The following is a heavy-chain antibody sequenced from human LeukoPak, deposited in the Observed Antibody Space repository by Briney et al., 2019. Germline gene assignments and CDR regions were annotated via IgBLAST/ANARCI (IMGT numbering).Heavy chain of an antibody. V-gene: IGHV3-15*01. J-gene: IGHJ4*02. CDR2: IKSKTDGGTT. CDR1: GFTSSNAW. D-gene: IGHD4-17*01. Sequence: GGSLRLSCAASGFTSSNAWMSWVRQGPGKGLDWVGRIKSKTDGGTTDYAAPVKGRFTISRDDSKNTLYLQMNSLKTEDTAVYYCTTELVTTVTRGYWGQGTLVTVSS. CDR3: TTELVTTVTRGY.